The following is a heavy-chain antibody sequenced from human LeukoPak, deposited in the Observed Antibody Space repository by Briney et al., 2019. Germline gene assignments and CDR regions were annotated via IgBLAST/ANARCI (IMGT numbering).Heavy chain of an antibody. V-gene: IGHV3-7*01. Sequence: GGSLRLSCSASGFTFTKYWMTWVRQAPGKGLEWVGNIKQDGSDKNYMDSVKGRFTISRDNTKNSVYLQMSSLRAEDTAVYYCAREVWGPEYWGQGTLVTVSS. CDR3: AREVWGPEY. D-gene: IGHD1-14*01. CDR1: GFTFTKYW. CDR2: IKQDGSDK. J-gene: IGHJ4*02.